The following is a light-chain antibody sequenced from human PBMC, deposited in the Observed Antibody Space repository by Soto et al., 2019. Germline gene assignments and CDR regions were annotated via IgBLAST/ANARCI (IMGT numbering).Light chain of an antibody. J-gene: IGKJ4*01. CDR1: HDVSRN. CDR3: QQYNSMLS. V-gene: IGKV1-33*01. Sequence: DIQMTQSPSSLSASVGDRVTIACQSSHDVSRNLNWFQQKPGEAPKLLIYDASNLERGVPSRFSGSGSGTDFTRTISSLQPEDVATYYCQQYNSMLSFGGGTEVEMK. CDR2: DAS.